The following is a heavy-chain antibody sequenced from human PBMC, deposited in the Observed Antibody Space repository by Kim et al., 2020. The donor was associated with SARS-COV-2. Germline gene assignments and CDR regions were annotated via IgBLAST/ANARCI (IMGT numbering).Heavy chain of an antibody. Sequence: ASVKVSYKASGYTFTSYFMHWVRQAPGQGLEWMGVINPTGGSTSYAQKFQGRVTMTRDTSTSTVYMELSSLRSEDTAVYYCARRRGGVRAEYYFDYWGQGTLVTVSS. CDR2: INPTGGST. D-gene: IGHD3-10*01. J-gene: IGHJ4*02. CDR1: GYTFTSYF. CDR3: ARRRGGVRAEYYFDY. V-gene: IGHV1-46*01.